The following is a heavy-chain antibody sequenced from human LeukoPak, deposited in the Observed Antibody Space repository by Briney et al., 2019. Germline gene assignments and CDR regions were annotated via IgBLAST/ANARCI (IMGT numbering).Heavy chain of an antibody. J-gene: IGHJ4*02. CDR2: VYYSGST. Sequence: SETLSLTCTVSGGSIGIYYWTWIRQPPGKGLEWIGCVYYSGSTNYNPSLKSRVTISIDTSKNQFSLNLSSVTAADTAVYYCTKDLMTWNYWGQGTLVTASS. V-gene: IGHV4-59*01. CDR3: TKDLMTWNY. D-gene: IGHD2-8*01. CDR1: GGSIGIYY.